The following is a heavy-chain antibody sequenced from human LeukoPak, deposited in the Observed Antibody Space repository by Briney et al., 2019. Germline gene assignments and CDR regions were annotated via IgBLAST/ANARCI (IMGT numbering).Heavy chain of an antibody. CDR1: GGSISRDY. Sequence: PSQTLSLTCTVSGGSISRDYWSWIRQPPGKGLEWIGYIYYTGSTNYNPSLKSRVTISVDTSKNQFSLKLSSVTAADTAVYYCARDRPGGSSLDYWGQGTLVTVSS. D-gene: IGHD6-13*01. CDR3: ARDRPGGSSLDY. V-gene: IGHV4-59*01. J-gene: IGHJ4*02. CDR2: IYYTGST.